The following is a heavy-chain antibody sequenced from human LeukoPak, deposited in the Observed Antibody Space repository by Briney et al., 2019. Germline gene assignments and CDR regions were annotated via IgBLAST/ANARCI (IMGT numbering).Heavy chain of an antibody. V-gene: IGHV4-39*07. J-gene: IGHJ4*02. CDR2: IYYSGST. D-gene: IGHD5-24*01. CDR3: ARRGRWPLLYFDY. Sequence: PSETLSLTCTVSGVSITSSTYYWGWIRQPPGKGLEWIGSIYYSGSTYYNPSLKSRVTISVDTSKNQFSLKLSSVTAADTAVYYCARRGRWPLLYFDYWGQGTLVTVSS. CDR1: GVSITSSTYY.